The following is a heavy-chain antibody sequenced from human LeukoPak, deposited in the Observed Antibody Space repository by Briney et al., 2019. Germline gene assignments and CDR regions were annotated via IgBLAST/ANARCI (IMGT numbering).Heavy chain of an antibody. Sequence: SVNVSCKASGGSFSRYAITWVRQAPGQGLEWMGRIIPIFGTPTYAQKFQGRVTITADMGSNTAYLELTSLTSEDTARYFCAKQGAVRQDYYMDVWGNGTTVLVSS. CDR3: AKQGAVRQDYYMDV. CDR2: IIPIFGTP. J-gene: IGHJ6*03. CDR1: GGSFSRYA. V-gene: IGHV1-69*06. D-gene: IGHD3-16*01.